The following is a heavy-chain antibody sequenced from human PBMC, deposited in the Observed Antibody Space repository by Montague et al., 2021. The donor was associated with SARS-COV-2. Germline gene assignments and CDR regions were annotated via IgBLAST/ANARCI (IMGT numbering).Heavy chain of an antibody. CDR3: ARHPPGYRYFYYLDV. D-gene: IGHD1-1*01. Sequence: SETLSPTCTVSGGSISSYYWSWIRQPPGKGLEWIGYLYYSGSAXXXPSXXXRATISVDTSKNQFSLRLNSVTAADTAVYYCARHPPGYRYFYYLDVWGKGTTVTVSS. J-gene: IGHJ6*03. V-gene: IGHV4-59*01. CDR2: LYYSGSA. CDR1: GGSISSYY.